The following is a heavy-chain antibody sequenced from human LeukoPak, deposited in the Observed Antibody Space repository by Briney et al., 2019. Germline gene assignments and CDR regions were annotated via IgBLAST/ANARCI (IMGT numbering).Heavy chain of an antibody. CDR2: IRYDGIIK. V-gene: IGHV3-30*02. Sequence: PGGSLRLSCAASGFTFSSDGVHWGRQAPGEWREWVAFIRYDGIIKYYADSVKGPFTISTDTSKRTLYLQMNSLRAADTAVYYCATPVDGYNIDYWGQGTLVTVSS. CDR3: ATPVDGYNIDY. D-gene: IGHD5-24*01. J-gene: IGHJ4*02. CDR1: GFTFSSDG.